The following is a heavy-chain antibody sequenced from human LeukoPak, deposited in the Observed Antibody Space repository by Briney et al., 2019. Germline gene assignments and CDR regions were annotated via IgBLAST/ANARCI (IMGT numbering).Heavy chain of an antibody. V-gene: IGHV3-23*01. J-gene: IGHJ4*02. CDR1: GFTFSSYA. Sequence: GGSLRLSCAASGFTFSSYAMSWVRQAPGKGLEWVSAISGSGGSTYYADSVKGRFTISRDNSKNTLYLQMNSLGAEDTAVYYCARDRPGTMVRGVPEYYFDYWGQGTLVTVSS. CDR3: ARDRPGTMVRGVPEYYFDY. CDR2: ISGSGGST. D-gene: IGHD3-10*01.